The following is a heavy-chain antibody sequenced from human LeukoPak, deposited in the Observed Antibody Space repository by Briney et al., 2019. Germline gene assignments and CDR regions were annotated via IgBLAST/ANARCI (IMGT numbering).Heavy chain of an antibody. V-gene: IGHV4-34*01. CDR2: INHSGST. Sequence: PSETLSLTCAVYGGSFSGYYWSWIRQPPGKGLEWIGEINHSGSTNYNPSLKSRVTISVDTSKNQFSLKLSSVTAADTAMFYCARGYSSSSEGWFDPWGQGTLVTVSS. CDR1: GGSFSGYY. CDR3: ARGYSSSSEGWFDP. D-gene: IGHD6-6*01. J-gene: IGHJ5*02.